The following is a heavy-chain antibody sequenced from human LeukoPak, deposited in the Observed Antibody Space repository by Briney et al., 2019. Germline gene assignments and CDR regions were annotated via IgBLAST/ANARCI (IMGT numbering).Heavy chain of an antibody. D-gene: IGHD5-24*01. Sequence: ASVKVSCKAPGSTFSSYAISWVRQAPGQGLEWMGGIIPIFGTANYAQKFQGRVTITADESTSTAYMELSSLRSEDTAVYYCARLVEMATITKVYWGQGTLVTVSS. CDR3: ARLVEMATITKVY. V-gene: IGHV1-69*13. CDR1: GSTFSSYA. J-gene: IGHJ4*02. CDR2: IIPIFGTA.